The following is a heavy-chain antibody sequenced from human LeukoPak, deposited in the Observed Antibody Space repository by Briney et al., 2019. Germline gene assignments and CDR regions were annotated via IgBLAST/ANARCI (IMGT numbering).Heavy chain of an antibody. J-gene: IGHJ5*02. CDR3: ARVGVVVPSAWFDP. D-gene: IGHD2-2*01. V-gene: IGHV1-18*01. Sequence: EASVKVSCKASGYNFCIFGMSWVRQAPGQGLEWMGWISANNGNTKYAQKLQGRVTMTTDTSTSTAYMELRSLRSDDTAVYYCARVGVVVPSAWFDPWGQGTLVTVSS. CDR2: ISANNGNT. CDR1: GYNFCIFG.